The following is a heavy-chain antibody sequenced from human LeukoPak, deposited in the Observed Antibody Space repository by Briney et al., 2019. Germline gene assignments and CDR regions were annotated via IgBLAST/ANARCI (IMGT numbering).Heavy chain of an antibody. Sequence: ASVKVSCKASGYTFTGYYMHWVRQAPGQGLEWMGWINPNSGGTNYAQKFQGRVTMTRDTSISTAYMELSGLRSDDTAVYYCARVPTVLLWFGAPLGGLWFDPWGQGTLVTVSS. CDR2: INPNSGGT. D-gene: IGHD3-10*01. CDR3: ARVPTVLLWFGAPLGGLWFDP. J-gene: IGHJ5*02. V-gene: IGHV1-2*02. CDR1: GYTFTGYY.